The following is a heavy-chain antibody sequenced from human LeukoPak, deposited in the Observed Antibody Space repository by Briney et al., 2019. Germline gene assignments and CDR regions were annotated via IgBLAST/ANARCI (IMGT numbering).Heavy chain of an antibody. CDR1: GYTFTGYY. V-gene: IGHV1-2*02. CDR3: ARDSGSYFHDAIDT. Sequence: ASVKVSCKASGYTFTGYYMYWVRQAPGQGLEWMGWINPDSGGTKYAQKFQGRVTMTWDTSISTAHMELSRLRSDDTAVYYCARDSGSYFHDAIDTWGQGTMVTVSS. J-gene: IGHJ3*02. CDR2: INPDSGGT. D-gene: IGHD1-26*01.